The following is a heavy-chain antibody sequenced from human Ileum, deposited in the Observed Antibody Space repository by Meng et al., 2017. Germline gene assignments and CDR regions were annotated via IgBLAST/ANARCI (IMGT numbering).Heavy chain of an antibody. CDR3: AHSATVFGHFAS. CDR2: ITNRATV. D-gene: IGHD3/OR15-3a*01. CDR1: GLKFDDAW. Sequence: GGSLRLSCAVSGLKFDDAWMNWVRRAPGKGLEWLGRITNRATVDYATAVKGRFTISRDNSKNTIYLQMNSLETGDTAVYYCAHSATVFGHFASWGQGTLVTVSS. J-gene: IGHJ4*02. V-gene: IGHV3-15*01.